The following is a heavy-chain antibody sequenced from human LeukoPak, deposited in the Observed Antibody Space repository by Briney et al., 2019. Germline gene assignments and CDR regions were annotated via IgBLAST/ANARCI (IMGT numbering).Heavy chain of an antibody. D-gene: IGHD1-26*01. V-gene: IGHV3-23*01. CDR1: GFTFSSYA. J-gene: IGHJ4*02. CDR3: AKDRMISGSYYDY. Sequence: GGSLRLSCAASGFTFSSYAMSWVRQAPGKGLEWVSAISGSGGSTYYADSVKGRFTISRDNSRNTLYLQMNSLRAEDTAVYYCAKDRMISGSYYDYWGQGTLVTVSS. CDR2: ISGSGGST.